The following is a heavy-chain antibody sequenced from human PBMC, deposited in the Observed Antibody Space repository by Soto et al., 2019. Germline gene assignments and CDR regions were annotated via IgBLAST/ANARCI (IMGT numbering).Heavy chain of an antibody. CDR3: AQGSTVWFDP. J-gene: IGHJ5*02. CDR1: GFTFSNYT. V-gene: IGHV3-48*02. CDR2: ISSSSRTI. Sequence: GGSLRLSCAASGFTFSNYTMTWVRQAPGKGLEWVSCISSSSRTIYYSDSVKGRFTISRDNAKNSLYLQMNSLRDEDTAVYYCAQGSTVWFDPWGQGTLVTVSS. D-gene: IGHD4-17*01.